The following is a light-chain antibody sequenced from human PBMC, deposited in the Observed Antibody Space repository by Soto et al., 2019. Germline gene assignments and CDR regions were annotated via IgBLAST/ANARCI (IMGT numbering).Light chain of an antibody. CDR3: LQDYRYPLT. V-gene: IGKV1-6*01. J-gene: IGKJ2*01. Sequence: AIQMTQYPSSLSASVGDRVTITCRASQGMRSDLGWNQQKPERAPKLLRYSASTLQSGVPSRFSGSRSGKDFTLTISSLQPEEFATYFCLQDYRYPLTFGQGNKQHI. CDR2: SAS. CDR1: QGMRSD.